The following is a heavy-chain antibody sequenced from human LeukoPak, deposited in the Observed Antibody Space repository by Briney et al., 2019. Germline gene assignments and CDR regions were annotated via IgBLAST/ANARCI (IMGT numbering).Heavy chain of an antibody. Sequence: GGSLRLSCAASGFTFSSYAMSWVRQAPGKGLEWVSAISGSGGSTYYADSVKGRFTISRDNSKNTLYLQMNSLRAEDTAVYYCAKDRWTRTTVSELHYMDVWGKGTTVTVSS. CDR1: GFTFSSYA. V-gene: IGHV3-23*01. J-gene: IGHJ6*03. D-gene: IGHD4-17*01. CDR3: AKDRWTRTTVSELHYMDV. CDR2: ISGSGGST.